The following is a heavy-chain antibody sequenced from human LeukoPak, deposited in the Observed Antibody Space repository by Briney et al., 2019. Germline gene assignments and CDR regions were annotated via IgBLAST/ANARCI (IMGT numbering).Heavy chain of an antibody. CDR2: ISGSGGST. CDR3: AKDLRGSYYGGYFDY. J-gene: IGHJ4*02. V-gene: IGHV3-23*01. CDR1: GFTFSSYG. Sequence: GRSLRLSCAASGFTFSSYGMSWVRQAPGKGLEWVSAISGSGGSTYYADSVKGRFTISRDNSKNTLYLQMNSLRAEDTAVYYCAKDLRGSYYGGYFDYWGQGTLVTVSS. D-gene: IGHD1-26*01.